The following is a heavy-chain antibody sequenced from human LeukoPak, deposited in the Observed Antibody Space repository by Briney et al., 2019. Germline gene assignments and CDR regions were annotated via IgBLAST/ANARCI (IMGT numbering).Heavy chain of an antibody. Sequence: ASVKVSCKASGYTFTSYYMHWVRQAPGQGLEWMGIINPSGGSTSYAQKFQGRVTMTRDMSTSTVYMELGSLRSEDTAVYYCARDNSVRDEAWCFNPWGQGTLVTVSS. J-gene: IGHJ5*02. V-gene: IGHV1-46*01. D-gene: IGHD2-8*02. CDR2: INPSGGST. CDR1: GYTFTSYY. CDR3: ARDNSVRDEAWCFNP.